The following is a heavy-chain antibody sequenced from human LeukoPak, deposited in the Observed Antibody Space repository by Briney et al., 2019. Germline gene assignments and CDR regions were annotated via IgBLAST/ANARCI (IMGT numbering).Heavy chain of an antibody. D-gene: IGHD6-13*01. CDR3: ARVTPSAAAGTDY. Sequence: GGSLRLSCAASGFTFSSYSMNWVRQAPGKGLEWVSSISSSSSYIYYADSVKGRFTISRDNAKSSLYLQMNSLRAEDTAVYYCARVTPSAAAGTDYWGQGTLLTVSS. J-gene: IGHJ4*02. CDR2: ISSSSSYI. V-gene: IGHV3-21*01. CDR1: GFTFSSYS.